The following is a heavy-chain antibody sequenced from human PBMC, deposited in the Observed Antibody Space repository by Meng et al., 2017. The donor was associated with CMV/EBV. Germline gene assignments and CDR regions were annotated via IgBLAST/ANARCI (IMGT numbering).Heavy chain of an antibody. Sequence: QGRREGAGPGLVKPSATQSLTCSVSGGFFSGFSWTSIRQPAGKGLEWIGRIYSTGGTNYNPSFESRVTISLDGSNNQFSLKLNSVTAADTAIYYCARERGDDSGYNFDSWGQGTLVTVSS. CDR1: GGFFSGFS. CDR3: ARERGDDSGYNFDS. D-gene: IGHD3-22*01. J-gene: IGHJ4*02. V-gene: IGHV4-4*07. CDR2: IYSTGGT.